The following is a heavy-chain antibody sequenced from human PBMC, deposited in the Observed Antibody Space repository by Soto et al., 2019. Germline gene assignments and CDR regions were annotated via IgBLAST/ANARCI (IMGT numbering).Heavy chain of an antibody. Sequence: SETLSLTCTVSGGSISSYYWSWIRQPPGKGLEWIGYIYYSGSTNYNPSLKSRVTISVDTSKNQFSLKLSSVTAADTAVYYCARDGSSSWYNWFDPWGQGTLVTVSS. CDR3: ARDGSSSWYNWFDP. J-gene: IGHJ5*02. V-gene: IGHV4-59*01. D-gene: IGHD6-13*01. CDR2: IYYSGST. CDR1: GGSISSYY.